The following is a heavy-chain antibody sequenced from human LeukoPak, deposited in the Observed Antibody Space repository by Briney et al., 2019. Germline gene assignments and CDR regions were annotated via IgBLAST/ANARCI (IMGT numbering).Heavy chain of an antibody. CDR1: DDSISDYY. D-gene: IGHD4-17*01. J-gene: IGHJ4*02. Sequence: SETLSLTCTVSDDSISDYYRGWIRQPPGKGLEWIGYIYYSGSTNYNPSLKSRVTISVDRSKNQFSLKLSSVTAADTAVYYCARANSATLTSSIDYWGQGTLVTVSS. V-gene: IGHV4-59*12. CDR3: ARANSATLTSSIDY. CDR2: IYYSGST.